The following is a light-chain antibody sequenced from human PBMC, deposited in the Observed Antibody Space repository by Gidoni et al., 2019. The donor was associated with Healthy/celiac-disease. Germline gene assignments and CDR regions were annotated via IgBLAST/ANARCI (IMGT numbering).Light chain of an antibody. Sequence: QSVLTQPRSASGPPGQRVTISCSGSSSNIGSNTVNWYQQLPGTAPKLLIYSNNQRPSGVPDRFSGSKSGTSASLAISGLQSEDEADYYCAAWDDSLNCWVFGGGTKLTVL. CDR3: AAWDDSLNCWV. CDR1: SSNIGSNT. CDR2: SNN. J-gene: IGLJ3*02. V-gene: IGLV1-44*01.